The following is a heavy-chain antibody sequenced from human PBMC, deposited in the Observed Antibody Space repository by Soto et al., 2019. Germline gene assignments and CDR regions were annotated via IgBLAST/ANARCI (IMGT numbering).Heavy chain of an antibody. CDR2: IYTSGST. CDR3: ARDRVWNDRSYAFDI. D-gene: IGHD1-1*01. Sequence: QVQLQESGPGLVKPSETLSLTCTVSGGSISSYYWSWIRQPAGKGLEWIGRIYTSGSTNYNPSLKSLVTMSVDTSKNRFSLKLSSVTAADTAVYYCARDRVWNDRSYAFDIWGQGTMVTVCS. J-gene: IGHJ3*02. V-gene: IGHV4-4*07. CDR1: GGSISSYY.